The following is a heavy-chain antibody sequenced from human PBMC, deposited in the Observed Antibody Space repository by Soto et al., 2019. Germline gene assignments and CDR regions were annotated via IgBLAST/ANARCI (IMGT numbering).Heavy chain of an antibody. J-gene: IGHJ6*02. CDR1: GGSISSGDYY. D-gene: IGHD2-15*01. V-gene: IGHV4-30-4*01. Sequence: QVQLQESGPGLVKPSQTLSLTCTVSGGSISSGDYYWSWIRQPPGKGLEWIGYIYYSGSTYYNPSLKSRVTRSVDTAKNQFTLKLSSVTAADTAVYYCARVFTDIVVGPSGGMAGCGQGTTVTVSS. CDR3: ARVFTDIVVGPSGGMAG. CDR2: IYYSGST.